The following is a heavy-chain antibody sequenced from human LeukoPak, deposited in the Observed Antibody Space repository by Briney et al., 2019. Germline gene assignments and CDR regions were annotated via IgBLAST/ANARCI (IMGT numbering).Heavy chain of an antibody. J-gene: IGHJ5*02. V-gene: IGHV5-51*01. D-gene: IGHD2-15*01. CDR2: IYPGDSDT. CDR3: ARQRGQPGRVSWFDP. CDR1: RYSFTNYW. Sequence: GESLKISCKGSRYSFTNYWIGWVRQMPGKGLEWMGIIYPGDSDTRYSPSFQGQVTISADKSINTAYLQWSGLKASDTAMYYCARQRGQPGRVSWFDPWGQGTLVTVSS.